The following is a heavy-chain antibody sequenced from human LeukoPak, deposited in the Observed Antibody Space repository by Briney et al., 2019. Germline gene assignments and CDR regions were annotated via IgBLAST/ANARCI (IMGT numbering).Heavy chain of an antibody. CDR3: ARVDPYYHYYGMDV. CDR2: VYSSGST. V-gene: IGHV4-4*07. Sequence: SETLSLTCSASGGSISSYYWSWIRQPAEKGLEWIGRVYSSGSTNYNPSLKSRVTMSVDTSKNQISLKLSSVTAADTAVYYCARVDPYYHYYGMDVWGQGTTVTVSS. J-gene: IGHJ6*02. CDR1: GGSISSYY. D-gene: IGHD3-9*01.